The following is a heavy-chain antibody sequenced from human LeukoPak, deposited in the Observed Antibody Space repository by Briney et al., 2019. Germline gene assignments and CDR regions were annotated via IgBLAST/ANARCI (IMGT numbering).Heavy chain of an antibody. J-gene: IGHJ4*02. Sequence: PSETLSLTCSVSGGSISGYYWDWIRHPPGEGLEWIGFTHSSGDIHYSPSLESRVTMSVDTSKNQFSLKLTSVSAGDTAVYYCARHHRSTNGGTCFDYWGQGTLVTVSS. V-gene: IGHV4-4*09. D-gene: IGHD2-8*01. CDR2: THSSGDI. CDR3: ARHHRSTNGGTCFDY. CDR1: GGSISGYY.